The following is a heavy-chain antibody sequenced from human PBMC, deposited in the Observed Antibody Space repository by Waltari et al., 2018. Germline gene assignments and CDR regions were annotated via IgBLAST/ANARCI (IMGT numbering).Heavy chain of an antibody. CDR2: IDPNDSHI. D-gene: IGHD6-6*01. V-gene: IGHV5-10-1*03. CDR3: ARGYSGSSSGLDV. Sequence: EVQLVQSGAEVKKPGESLKISCKASGYSLTTYWLIWVRQMPGKGLEWMGRIDPNDSHINYSPAFQGHVTISADKSINTAYLQWRSLKASDTAMYYCARGYSGSSSGLDVWGRGTTVTVSS. CDR1: GYSLTTYW. J-gene: IGHJ6*02.